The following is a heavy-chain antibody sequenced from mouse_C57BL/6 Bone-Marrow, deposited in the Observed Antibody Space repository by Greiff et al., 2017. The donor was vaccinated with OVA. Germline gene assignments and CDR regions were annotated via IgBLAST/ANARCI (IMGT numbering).Heavy chain of an antibody. D-gene: IGHD1-1*01. CDR2: IYPRSGNT. V-gene: IGHV1-81*01. CDR3: ARSAYYYGSYYFDY. J-gene: IGHJ2*01. Sequence: LKESGAELARPGASVKLSCKASGYTFTSYGISWVKQRTGQGLEWIGEIYPRSGNTYYNEKFKGKATLTADKSSSTAYMELRSLTSEDSAVYFCARSAYYYGSYYFDYWGQGTTLTVSS. CDR1: GYTFTSYG.